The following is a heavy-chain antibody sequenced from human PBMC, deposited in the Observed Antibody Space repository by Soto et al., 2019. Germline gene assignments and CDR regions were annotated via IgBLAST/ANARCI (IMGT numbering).Heavy chain of an antibody. Sequence: QVQLVQSGAELKKPGSSVKVSCKVSGVSIKSSSITWVRQALGQGLEWMGGTIPLFGTPHYAQTFQGRVTITADESTSTVYMDLSRLRSEDTAVYYCTRSSGLTNWLDPWGQGTLITVSS. J-gene: IGHJ5*02. CDR3: TRSSGLTNWLDP. D-gene: IGHD6-6*01. V-gene: IGHV1-69*12. CDR2: TIPLFGTP. CDR1: GVSIKSSS.